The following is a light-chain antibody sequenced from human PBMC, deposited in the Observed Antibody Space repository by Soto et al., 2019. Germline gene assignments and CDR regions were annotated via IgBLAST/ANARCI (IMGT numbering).Light chain of an antibody. J-gene: IGKJ2*01. CDR1: QSISSS. V-gene: IGKV3-15*01. CDR2: GAS. CDR3: QQYGSSPLYT. Sequence: EVVMTQSPATLSVSPGEGATLSCRASQSISSSLAWYRQQPGQVPRLLIYGASTRATGVPARFSGSGSGTEFTLTISDLQSEDFAVYYCQQYGSSPLYTFGQGTKLEV.